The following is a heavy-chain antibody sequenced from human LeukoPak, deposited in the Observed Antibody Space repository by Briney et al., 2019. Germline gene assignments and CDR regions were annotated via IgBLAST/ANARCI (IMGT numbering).Heavy chain of an antibody. CDR3: TRSPGGEWLDY. J-gene: IGHJ4*02. CDR2: IKQDGSEK. CDR1: GFTLGTYW. Sequence: GGSLRLSCTASGFTLGTYWMSWVRQAPGKGLEWVANIKQDGSEKYYVDSVKGRFTISRDNAKNSLYLQMNSLRAEDTAVYYCTRSPGGEWLDYWGQGTLVTVSS. D-gene: IGHD3-16*01. V-gene: IGHV3-7*01.